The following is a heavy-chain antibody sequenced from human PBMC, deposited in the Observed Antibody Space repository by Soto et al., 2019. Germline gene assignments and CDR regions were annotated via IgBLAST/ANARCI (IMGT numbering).Heavy chain of an antibody. D-gene: IGHD6-19*01. V-gene: IGHV3-74*01. CDR2: INSDGSDT. CDR3: TRGYSSGPDY. Sequence: EVQLVESGGGLVQPGGSLRLSCAASGFTFSDHWMHWVRQVPGKGLVWVARINSDGSDTSYADSVKGRFTISRANARNTVVIQMDSLRAEDTALHYCTRGYSSGPDYWGQGTLVTVSS. CDR1: GFTFSDHW. J-gene: IGHJ4*02.